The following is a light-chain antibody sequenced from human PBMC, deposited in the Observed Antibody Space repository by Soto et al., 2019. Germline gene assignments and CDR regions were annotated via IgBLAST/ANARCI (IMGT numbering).Light chain of an antibody. CDR3: QQSFTTT. Sequence: DIPMTQSPSSLSASIGDRVTITCRASQTVTTYLNWYQQKPGQAPRLLIYAASRLQTGVPSRFSGSGSGTDFTLTISSLQPEDFATYYCQQSFTTTFGQGTKLEIK. J-gene: IGKJ2*01. CDR2: AAS. V-gene: IGKV1-39*01. CDR1: QTVTTY.